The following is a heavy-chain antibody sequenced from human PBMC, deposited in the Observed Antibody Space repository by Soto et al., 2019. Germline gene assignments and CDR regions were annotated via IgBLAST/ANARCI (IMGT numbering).Heavy chain of an antibody. CDR2: ISYSGST. CDR3: ARDGAATGSVYLDY. Sequence: QVQLQESGPGLVKPSETLSLTCTVSGGSVSGYFWTWIRQPPGKGLEWIGYISYSGSTNYNSSLKSRVTMSIDTSKTQFSLRLTSVSAADTAVYYCARDGAATGSVYLDYWGQGTLVTVSS. J-gene: IGHJ4*02. CDR1: GGSVSGYF. D-gene: IGHD6-13*01. V-gene: IGHV4-59*02.